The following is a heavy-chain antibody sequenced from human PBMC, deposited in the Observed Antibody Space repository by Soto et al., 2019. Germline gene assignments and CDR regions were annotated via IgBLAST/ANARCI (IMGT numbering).Heavy chain of an antibody. CDR3: AKDTGDCRSVSCNPGNNWFDP. Sequence: QVQLVESGGGVVQPGRSLRLSCAVSGFTFSSHGMHWVRQAPGKGLEWVAIISYDGRKKYYLDSVKGRFTISRDNSRNMLYLQMDRLRVEDTSVYHCAKDTGDCRSVSCNPGNNWFDPWGQGTLVTVSS. CDR1: GFTFSSHG. V-gene: IGHV3-30*18. D-gene: IGHD2-15*01. J-gene: IGHJ5*02. CDR2: ISYDGRKK.